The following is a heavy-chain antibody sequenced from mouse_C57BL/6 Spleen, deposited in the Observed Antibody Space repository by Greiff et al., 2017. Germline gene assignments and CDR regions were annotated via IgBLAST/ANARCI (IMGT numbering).Heavy chain of an antibody. V-gene: IGHV1-50*01. J-gene: IGHJ3*01. D-gene: IGHD1-1*01. Sequence: VQLQQSGAELVKPGASVKLSCKASGYTFTSYWMQWVKQRPGQGLEWIGEIDPSDSYTNYNQKFKGKATLTVDTSSSTAYMQLSSLTSEDSAVYYCARKNYGMGFAYWGQGTLVTVSA. CDR2: IDPSDSYT. CDR1: GYTFTSYW. CDR3: ARKNYGMGFAY.